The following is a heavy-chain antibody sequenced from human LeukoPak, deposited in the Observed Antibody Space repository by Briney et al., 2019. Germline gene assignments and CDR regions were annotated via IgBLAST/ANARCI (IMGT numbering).Heavy chain of an antibody. J-gene: IGHJ3*02. Sequence: GGSLRLSCAASGFTFSNSALSWVRQAPGKGLEWVSVISGSGGSTYYADSVKGRFTISRDNSKNTLYLQMNSLRAEDTAVYYCAKDRGTSLCDAFDIWGQGTMVTVSS. CDR2: ISGSGGST. V-gene: IGHV3-23*01. CDR3: AKDRGTSLCDAFDI. D-gene: IGHD6-25*01. CDR1: GFTFSNSA.